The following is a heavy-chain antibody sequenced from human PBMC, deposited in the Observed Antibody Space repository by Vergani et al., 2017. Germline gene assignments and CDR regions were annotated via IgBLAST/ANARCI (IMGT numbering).Heavy chain of an antibody. J-gene: IGHJ4*02. Sequence: QVQLVESGGGVVQPGRSLRLSCAASGFTFSSYGMHWVRQAPGKGLEWVAVISYDGSNKYYADSVKGRFTISRDNSKNTLYLQMNSLRAEDTAVYYCAATVLVGASDYWGQGTLVTVSS. D-gene: IGHD1-26*01. V-gene: IGHV3-30*03. CDR3: AATVLVGASDY. CDR2: ISYDGSNK. CDR1: GFTFSSYG.